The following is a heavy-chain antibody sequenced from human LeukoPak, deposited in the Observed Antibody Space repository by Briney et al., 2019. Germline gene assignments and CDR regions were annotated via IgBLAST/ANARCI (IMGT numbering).Heavy chain of an antibody. CDR1: GFTFSSYW. V-gene: IGHV3-7*01. CDR3: AREHYGSGSYWFDP. Sequence: PGGSLRLSCVASGFTFSSYWMSWVRQAPGKGLEWVANIKQGGNEIYYVDSVEGRFSISSDNAKNSLYLQMNSLRAEDTAVYYCAREHYGSGSYWFDPWGQGTLVTVSS. J-gene: IGHJ5*02. D-gene: IGHD3-10*01. CDR2: IKQGGNEI.